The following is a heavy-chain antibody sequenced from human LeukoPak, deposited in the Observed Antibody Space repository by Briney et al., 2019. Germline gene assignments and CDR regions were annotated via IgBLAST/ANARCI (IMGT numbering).Heavy chain of an antibody. CDR1: GGSISSSNYY. CDR3: ARLGGSGYWHSYYYYMDV. Sequence: SETLSLTCTVSGGSISSSNYYWGWIRQPPGKGLEWIGSIYYGGSTYYNPSLKSRVTISVDTSKNQFSLKLSSVTAADTAVYYCARLGGSGYWHSYYYYMDVWGKGTTVTVPS. CDR2: IYYGGST. V-gene: IGHV4-39*01. J-gene: IGHJ6*03. D-gene: IGHD2-15*01.